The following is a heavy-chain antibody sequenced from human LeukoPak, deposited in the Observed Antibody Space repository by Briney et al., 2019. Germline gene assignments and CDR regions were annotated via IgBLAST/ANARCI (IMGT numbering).Heavy chain of an antibody. Sequence: GASVKVSCKASGGTFSSYGISWVRQAPGQGLEWMGRINPNSGGTKYAQKFQGRVTMTRDTSISTAYMELSRLRSDDTAVYYCARDSWQPDNYFDHWGQGTLVTVSS. J-gene: IGHJ4*02. D-gene: IGHD6-13*01. V-gene: IGHV1-2*06. CDR3: ARDSWQPDNYFDH. CDR2: INPNSGGT. CDR1: GGTFSSYG.